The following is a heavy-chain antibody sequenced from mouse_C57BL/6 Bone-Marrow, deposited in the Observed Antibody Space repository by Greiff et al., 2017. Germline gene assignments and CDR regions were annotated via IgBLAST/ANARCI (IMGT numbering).Heavy chain of an antibody. J-gene: IGHJ3*01. CDR1: GYSITSGYY. CDR3: ASSNYGD. D-gene: IGHD2-5*01. CDR2: ISYDGSN. V-gene: IGHV3-6*01. Sequence: EVKLLESGPGLVKPSQSLSLTCSVTGYSITSGYYWNWIRQFPGNKLEWMGYISYDGSNNYNPSLKNRISITRDTSKNQFFLKLNSVTTEDTATYYCASSNYGDWGQGTLVTVSA.